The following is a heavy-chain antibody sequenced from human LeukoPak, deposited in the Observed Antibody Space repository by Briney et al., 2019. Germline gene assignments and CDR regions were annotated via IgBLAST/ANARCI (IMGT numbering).Heavy chain of an antibody. CDR3: ARDRLVSSPLSTDY. D-gene: IGHD6-13*01. CDR1: GFTFSTYS. CDR2: IGSSNRYI. J-gene: IGHJ4*02. Sequence: GGSLRLSCAASGFTFSTYSMNWVRQAPGKGLEWVPSIGSSNRYIYYADSVKGRFTISRDNAKNSLYLQMNSLRAEDTAVYYCARDRLVSSPLSTDYWGQGALVTVSS. V-gene: IGHV3-21*01.